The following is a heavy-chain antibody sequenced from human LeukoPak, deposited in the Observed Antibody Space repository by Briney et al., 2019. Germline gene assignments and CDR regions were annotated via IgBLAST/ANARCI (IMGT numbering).Heavy chain of an antibody. V-gene: IGHV3-33*08. Sequence: GGSLRLSCAASGFTFSSYSMNWVRQAPGKGLEWVGVIWFDGSNTRYADSVKGRFTIARDDSKNTVYLQMNSLRVEDTAVYYCGRGNFPHCSGDCFDPWGQGTLVTVSS. J-gene: IGHJ5*02. CDR2: IWFDGSNT. CDR3: GRGNFPHCSGDCFDP. CDR1: GFTFSSYS. D-gene: IGHD2-21*01.